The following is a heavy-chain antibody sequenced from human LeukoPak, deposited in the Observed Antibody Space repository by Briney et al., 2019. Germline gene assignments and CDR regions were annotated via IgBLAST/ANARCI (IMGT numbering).Heavy chain of an antibody. V-gene: IGHV3-49*04. CDR1: GFTFGDYA. D-gene: IGHD3-22*01. Sequence: GGALRVSCPASGFTFGDYAMSWVRQAPGKGLEWVGFISSKTYGGTTEYAASVKGRFTISRDDSKSIAYLQMNSLKTEDTAVYYCTRPINYYDSSGSYYWGQGTLVTVSS. J-gene: IGHJ4*02. CDR2: ISSKTYGGTT. CDR3: TRPINYYDSSGSYY.